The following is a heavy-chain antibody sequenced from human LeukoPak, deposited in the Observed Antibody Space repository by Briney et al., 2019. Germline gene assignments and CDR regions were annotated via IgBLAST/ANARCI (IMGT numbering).Heavy chain of an antibody. Sequence: GGSLRLSCAASGFTFSSYGMHWVRQAPGKGLEWVAVISYDGSNKYYADSVKGRFTISRDNSKNTLYLQMNSLRAEDTAVYYCAKAESRGGFDCWGQGTLVTVSS. CDR3: AKAESRGGFDC. CDR2: ISYDGSNK. D-gene: IGHD1-14*01. V-gene: IGHV3-30*18. J-gene: IGHJ4*02. CDR1: GFTFSSYG.